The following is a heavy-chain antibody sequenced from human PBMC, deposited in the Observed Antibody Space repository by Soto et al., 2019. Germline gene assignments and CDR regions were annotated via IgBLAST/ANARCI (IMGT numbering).Heavy chain of an antibody. Sequence: SETLSLTCTVSGGSISSSSYYWGWIRQPPGKGLEWIGSIYYSGSTYYNPSLKSRVTISVDTSKNQFSLKLSSVTAADTAVYYCARHFAFDSGYRNYYYYYGMDVWGQGTTVTVSS. CDR1: GGSISSSSYY. CDR3: ARHFAFDSGYRNYYYYYGMDV. CDR2: IYYSGST. V-gene: IGHV4-39*01. J-gene: IGHJ6*02. D-gene: IGHD3-22*01.